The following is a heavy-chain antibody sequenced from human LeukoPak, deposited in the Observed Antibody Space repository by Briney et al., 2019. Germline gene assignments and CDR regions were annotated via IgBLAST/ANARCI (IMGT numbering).Heavy chain of an antibody. D-gene: IGHD5-18*01. CDR1: GFTFSSYG. V-gene: IGHV3-33*03. CDR3: AKGGYSYGYLYYYMDV. Sequence: GRSLRLSCAASGFTFSSYGMHWVRQAPGKGLEWVAVIWCDGSYKYYADSVKGRFTISRDKSKNTMYLQMNSLRAEDTAVCYCAKGGYSYGYLYYYMDVWGKGTTVTVSS. J-gene: IGHJ6*03. CDR2: IWCDGSYK.